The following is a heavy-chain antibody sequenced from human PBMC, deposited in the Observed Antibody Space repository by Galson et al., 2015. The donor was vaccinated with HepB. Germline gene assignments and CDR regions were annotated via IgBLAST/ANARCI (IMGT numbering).Heavy chain of an antibody. D-gene: IGHD5-18*01. CDR3: AAKRYSYGYYYGMDV. CDR1: GFTFTSSA. V-gene: IGHV1-58*02. CDR2: IVVGSGNT. Sequence: SVKVSCKASGFTFTSSAMQWVRQARGQRLEWIGWIVVGSGNTNYAQKFQERVTITRDMSTSTAYMELSSLRSEDTAVYYCAAKRYSYGYYYGMDVWGQGTTVTVSS. J-gene: IGHJ6*02.